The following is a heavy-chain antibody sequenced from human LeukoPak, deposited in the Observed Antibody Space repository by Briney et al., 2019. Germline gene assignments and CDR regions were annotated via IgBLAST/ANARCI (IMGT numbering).Heavy chain of an antibody. CDR3: ARGVVIAPQTFDY. CDR2: IYYSGST. CDR1: GGSISGFY. V-gene: IGHV4-59*01. J-gene: IGHJ4*02. D-gene: IGHD2-21*01. Sequence: PSETLSLTCTVSGGSISGFYWSWIRQPPGKGLEWIGYIYYSGSTNYSPSLKSRVTISVDTSKNQFSLRLSSVTAADTAVYYCARGVVIAPQTFDYWGQGTLVTVSS.